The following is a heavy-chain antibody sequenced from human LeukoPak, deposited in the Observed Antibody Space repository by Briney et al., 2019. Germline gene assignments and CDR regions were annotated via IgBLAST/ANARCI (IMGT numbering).Heavy chain of an antibody. J-gene: IGHJ4*02. CDR1: GYTFTSYD. Sequence: ASVKVSCKASGYTFTSYDINWVRQATGQGLEWMGWMNPNSGNTGYAQKFQGKVTITRNTSISTAYMELSSLRSEDTAVYYCARGEAPTASHDYWGQGTLVTVSS. CDR2: MNPNSGNT. V-gene: IGHV1-8*03. CDR3: ARGEAPTASHDY. D-gene: IGHD4-17*01.